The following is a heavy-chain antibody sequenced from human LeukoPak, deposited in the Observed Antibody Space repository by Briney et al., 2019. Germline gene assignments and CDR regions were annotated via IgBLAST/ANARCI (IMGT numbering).Heavy chain of an antibody. D-gene: IGHD5-24*01. CDR1: GYPIGLDYY. V-gene: IGHV4-38-2*02. CDR2: FHRGRI. Sequence: SETLSLTCKVSGYPIGLDYYWVWIRRAPGRGLQWIGGFHRGRIQYKSALKSRVTISIDSSKNQFSLRMWPVTAADTAFYFCARAPSSYESGNGYPNLGWLDPWGQGALVTVSS. CDR3: ARAPSSYESGNGYPNLGWLDP. J-gene: IGHJ5*02.